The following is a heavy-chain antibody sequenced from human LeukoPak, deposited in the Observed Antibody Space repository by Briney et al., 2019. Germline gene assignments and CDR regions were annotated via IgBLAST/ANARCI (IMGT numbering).Heavy chain of an antibody. V-gene: IGHV3-23*01. D-gene: IGHD6-19*01. CDR2: ISGSDGST. J-gene: IGHJ3*02. CDR1: GFTFSSYA. Sequence: PGGSLRLSCAASGFTFSSYAMSWVRQAPGKGLEWVSVISGSDGSTCYADSVKGRFTISRDNSKNTLYLQMNSLRAEDTAVFYCAKPRGEEWLVGLYDAFDIWGQGTMVTVSS. CDR3: AKPRGEEWLVGLYDAFDI.